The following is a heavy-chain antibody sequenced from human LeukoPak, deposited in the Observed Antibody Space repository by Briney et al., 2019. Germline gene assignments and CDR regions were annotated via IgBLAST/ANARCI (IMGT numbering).Heavy chain of an antibody. CDR2: IIPIFGTA. Sequence: ASVKASCKASGGTFSSYAISWVRQAPGQGLEWMGGIIPIFGTANYAQKFQGRVTITADESTSTAYMGLSSLRSEDTAVYYCARPSYCGGDCWYYFDYWGQGTLVTVSS. J-gene: IGHJ4*02. V-gene: IGHV1-69*13. D-gene: IGHD2-21*01. CDR1: GGTFSSYA. CDR3: ARPSYCGGDCWYYFDY.